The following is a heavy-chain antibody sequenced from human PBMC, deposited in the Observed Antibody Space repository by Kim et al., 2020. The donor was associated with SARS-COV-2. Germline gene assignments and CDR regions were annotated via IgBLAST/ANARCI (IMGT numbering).Heavy chain of an antibody. CDR3: ASVARIITARGDAFDI. CDR1: GFTFSSYS. CDR2: ISSSSSYI. V-gene: IGHV3-21*01. J-gene: IGHJ3*02. Sequence: GGSLRLSCAASGFTFSSYSMNWVRQAPGKGLEWVSSISSSSSYIYYADSVKGRFTISRDNAKNSLYLQMNSLRAEDTAVYYCASVARIITARGDAFDIWGQGTLVTVSS. D-gene: IGHD6-6*01.